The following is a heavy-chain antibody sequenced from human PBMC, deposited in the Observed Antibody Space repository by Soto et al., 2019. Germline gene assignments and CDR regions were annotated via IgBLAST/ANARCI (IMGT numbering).Heavy chain of an antibody. Sequence: GGSLRLSCAAAGFSRSSSHISLVRQAPGKGLEGVSVIYSGGATHYAFSVKGRLIISRDKSKNSVDLQMNSLRAEDTAVYYCAKVGPYDYSYYYYGMDVWGQGTTVTVSS. CDR1: GFSRSSSH. D-gene: IGHD3-16*01. J-gene: IGHJ6*02. CDR3: AKVGPYDYSYYYYGMDV. V-gene: IGHV3-53*01. CDR2: IYSGGAT.